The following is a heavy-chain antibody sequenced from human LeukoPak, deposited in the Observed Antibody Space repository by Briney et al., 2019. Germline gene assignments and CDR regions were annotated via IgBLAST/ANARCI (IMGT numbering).Heavy chain of an antibody. J-gene: IGHJ5*01. Sequence: PGGSLRLSCAASGFTFSSYEMNWVRQAPGKGLEWVSYISSSSSTIYYADSVKGRFTISRDNAKNSLYLQMNSLRAEDTAVYYCARVRGGAARRTHGWGPDSWGQGTLVTVSS. CDR1: GFTFSSYE. CDR3: ARVRGGAARRTHGWGPDS. CDR2: ISSSSSTI. D-gene: IGHD6-6*01. V-gene: IGHV3-48*01.